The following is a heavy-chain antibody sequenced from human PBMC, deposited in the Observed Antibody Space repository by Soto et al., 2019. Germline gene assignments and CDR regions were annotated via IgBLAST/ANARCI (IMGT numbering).Heavy chain of an antibody. CDR2: ISGSGGST. V-gene: IGHV3-23*01. Sequence: PGGSLRLSCAASGFTFSSYAMSWVRQAPGKGLEWVSAISGSGGSTYYADSVKGRFTISRDNSKNTLYLQMNSLRAEDTAVYYCAKVITMIVVAPDAFDIWGQGTMVTVSS. CDR3: AKVITMIVVAPDAFDI. CDR1: GFTFSSYA. J-gene: IGHJ3*02. D-gene: IGHD3-22*01.